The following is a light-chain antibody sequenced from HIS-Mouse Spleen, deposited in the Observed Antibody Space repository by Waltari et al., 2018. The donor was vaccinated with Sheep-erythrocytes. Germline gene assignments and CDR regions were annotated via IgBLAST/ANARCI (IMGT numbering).Light chain of an antibody. J-gene: IGLJ3*02. CDR2: EDS. V-gene: IGLV3-10*01. CDR1: ALPKKY. Sequence: SYELTQPPSVSVSPGQTARITFAGDALPKKYAYWYQPKSGQAPVLVIYEDSKRPSGIPERFSGSSSGTMATLTISGAQVEDDADYYCYSTDSSGNHWVFGGGTKLTVL. CDR3: YSTDSSGNHWV.